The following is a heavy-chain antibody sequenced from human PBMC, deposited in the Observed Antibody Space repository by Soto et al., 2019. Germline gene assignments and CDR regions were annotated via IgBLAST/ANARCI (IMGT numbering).Heavy chain of an antibody. V-gene: IGHV1-18*04. CDR3: AGVGGYLSSTSCYRRFDP. D-gene: IGHD2-2*01. J-gene: IGHJ5*02. CDR2: ISAYNGNT. Sequence: ASVKVSCKASGYTFTTYDISWVRQAPGQGLEWMGWISAYNGNTNYAQKLQGRVTMTTDTSTSTAYMELRSLRSDGTAVYYCAGVGGYLSSTSCYRRFDPWGQGTLVTVSS. CDR1: GYTFTTYD.